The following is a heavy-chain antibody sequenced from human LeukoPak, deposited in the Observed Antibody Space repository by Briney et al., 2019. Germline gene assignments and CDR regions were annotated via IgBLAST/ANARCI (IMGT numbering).Heavy chain of an antibody. Sequence: SETLSLTCTVSGGSISSSSYYWGWIRQPPGKGLEWIGSIYYSGSTYYNPSLKSRVTISVDTSKNQFSLKLSSVTAADTAVYYCQGEPARNYYYYYYMDVWGKGTTVTISS. CDR2: IYYSGST. CDR1: GGSISSSSYY. J-gene: IGHJ6*03. V-gene: IGHV4-39*01. D-gene: IGHD3-16*01. CDR3: QGEPARNYYYYYYMDV.